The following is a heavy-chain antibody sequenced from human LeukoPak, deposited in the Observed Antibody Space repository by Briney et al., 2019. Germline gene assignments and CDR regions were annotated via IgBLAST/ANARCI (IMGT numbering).Heavy chain of an antibody. D-gene: IGHD3-3*01. Sequence: PSETLSLTCTVSDGSISSGGYFWSWIRQHPGKGLEWIGHIYYSGSTSYNPSLKSQVTISVGTSKNQFSLKLSSVTAADTAVYYCARAGFWSGYDPYGMDVWGQGTTVTVSS. CDR2: IYYSGST. CDR3: ARAGFWSGYDPYGMDV. J-gene: IGHJ6*02. CDR1: DGSISSGGYF. V-gene: IGHV4-31*01.